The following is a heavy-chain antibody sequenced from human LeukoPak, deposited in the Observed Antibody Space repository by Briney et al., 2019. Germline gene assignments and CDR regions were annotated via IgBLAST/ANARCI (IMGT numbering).Heavy chain of an antibody. Sequence: GGSLRLSCAASGFTFSSYSMNWVRQAPGKGLEWVSSISSSSSYIYYADSVKGRVTISRDNAKNSLYLQMNSLRAEDTAVYYCARLHTPSSGWWVDYWGQGTLVTVSS. V-gene: IGHV3-21*01. CDR2: ISSSSSYI. CDR1: GFTFSSYS. CDR3: ARLHTPSSGWWVDY. D-gene: IGHD6-19*01. J-gene: IGHJ4*02.